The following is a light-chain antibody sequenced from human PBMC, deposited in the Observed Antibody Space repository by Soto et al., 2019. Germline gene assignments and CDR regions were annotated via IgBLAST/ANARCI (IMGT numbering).Light chain of an antibody. V-gene: IGKV3-20*01. Sequence: EIVLTQSPGTLSLSPGERATLSCRASQSVSSSSYLAWYQQKPGQAPRLLIYGASSRATGIPDRFSGRGSATDCPLTTSRLEPEDFAVYYCRQYGSSPSYTFGQGNELEIK. CDR1: QSVSSSSY. CDR2: GAS. J-gene: IGKJ2*01. CDR3: RQYGSSPSYT.